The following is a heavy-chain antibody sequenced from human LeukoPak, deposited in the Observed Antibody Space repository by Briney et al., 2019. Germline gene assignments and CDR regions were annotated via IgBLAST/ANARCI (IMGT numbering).Heavy chain of an antibody. CDR3: AREGGPFRPLDY. Sequence: PSGTLSLTCGASGGSISSTNWWTWVRQPPGKGLEWIGEVNVLGNTNYNPSLESRVTISIDKSENHVSLKLTSVTAADTAVYYCAREGGPFRPLDYWGQGTLVTVSS. CDR1: GGSISSTNW. CDR2: VNVLGNT. J-gene: IGHJ4*02. V-gene: IGHV4-4*02. D-gene: IGHD2/OR15-2a*01.